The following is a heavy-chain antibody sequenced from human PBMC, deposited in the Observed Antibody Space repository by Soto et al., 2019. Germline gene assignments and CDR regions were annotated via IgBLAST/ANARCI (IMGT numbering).Heavy chain of an antibody. CDR2: VHYIGST. Sequence: SETLSLTCTVSGNSISSYYWSWIRQPPGKGLEWIGYVHYIGSTNYNPSLKSRVTISINTSKNQFSLKLTSVTAADTAVYYCARWRFEGYYCFDPWGQGTLVTVSS. CDR3: ARWRFEGYYCFDP. V-gene: IGHV4-59*01. J-gene: IGHJ5*02. D-gene: IGHD3-16*01. CDR1: GNSISSYY.